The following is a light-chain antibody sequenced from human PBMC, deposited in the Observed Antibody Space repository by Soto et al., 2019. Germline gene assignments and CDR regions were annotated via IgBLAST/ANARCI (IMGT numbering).Light chain of an antibody. V-gene: IGKV3-15*01. Sequence: EIVMTQSPATLSVSPGERATLSCRASQSVSSNLAWYQQKPGQAPRLLIYGASTRATGNPARFSGSGSGTEFTITISSLQSEDFAVYYCQQYNNWPRTFGQGTKVEIK. CDR3: QQYNNWPRT. J-gene: IGKJ1*01. CDR2: GAS. CDR1: QSVSSN.